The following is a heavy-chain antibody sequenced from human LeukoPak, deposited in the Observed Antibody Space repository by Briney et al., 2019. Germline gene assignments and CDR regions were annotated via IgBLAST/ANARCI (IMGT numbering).Heavy chain of an antibody. J-gene: IGHJ5*02. Sequence: TGGSLRLSCAASGFTFDDYAMHWVRQAPGKGLEWVSLISWNGGSTYYADSVKGRFTISRDNSKSSLYLQMNSLRAEDTALYYCAKDGVVAALGDNWFDPWGQGTQVTVSS. CDR1: GFTFDDYA. CDR3: AKDGVVAALGDNWFDP. D-gene: IGHD2-15*01. CDR2: ISWNGGST. V-gene: IGHV3-43D*03.